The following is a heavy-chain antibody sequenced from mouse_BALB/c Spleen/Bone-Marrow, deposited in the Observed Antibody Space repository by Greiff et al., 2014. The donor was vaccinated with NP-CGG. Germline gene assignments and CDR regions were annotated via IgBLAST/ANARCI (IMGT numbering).Heavy chain of an antibody. J-gene: IGHJ3*01. CDR1: GYTFTDYH. D-gene: IGHD1-1*01. CDR3: ARRQEDYYAWFAY. Sequence: VQLKQSGPEPVKPGASVKMSCKASGYTFTDYHMKWVKQSHGKSLEWIGEINPNNGDTFYNQEYKGKATLTVDKSSSTAYTQLNSLTSEDSAVYYCARRQEDYYAWFAYWGQGTLVTVSA. CDR2: INPNNGDT. V-gene: IGHV1-18*01.